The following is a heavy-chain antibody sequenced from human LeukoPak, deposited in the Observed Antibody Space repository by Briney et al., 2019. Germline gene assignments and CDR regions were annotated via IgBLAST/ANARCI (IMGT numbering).Heavy chain of an antibody. CDR1: GFTFSSYG. CDR3: AREYSSGSMAY. V-gene: IGHV3-33*01. D-gene: IGHD6-19*01. Sequence: GRSLRLSCAASGFTFSSYGMHWVRQAPGKGLEWVAVIWYDGSNKYYADSVKGRFTISRDNSKNTLYLQMNSLRAEDTAVYYCAREYSSGSMAYWGQGTLVTVSS. CDR2: IWYDGSNK. J-gene: IGHJ4*02.